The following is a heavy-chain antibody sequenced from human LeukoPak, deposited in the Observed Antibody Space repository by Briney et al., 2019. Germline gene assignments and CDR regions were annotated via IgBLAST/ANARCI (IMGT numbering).Heavy chain of an antibody. D-gene: IGHD5-18*01. CDR1: AGSISTYH. Sequence: PSETLPLTCTVSAGSISTYHWNSIRKSPNTRLPSIGYMQSTGNSNYNPSFKSRVTISVDMSRNQIVLYLSSVTAADTAVYFCARDKQHSYGRYFNHWGQGILVTVSS. CDR3: ARDKQHSYGRYFNH. V-gene: IGHV4-59*01. CDR2: MQSTGNS. J-gene: IGHJ1*01.